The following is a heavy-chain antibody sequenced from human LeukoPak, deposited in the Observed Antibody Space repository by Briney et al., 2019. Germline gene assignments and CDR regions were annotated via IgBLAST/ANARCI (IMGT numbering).Heavy chain of an antibody. CDR1: GGSISSYY. V-gene: IGHV4-4*07. D-gene: IGHD5-12*01. Sequence: SETLSLTCTASGGSISSYYWSWIRQPAGKGLEWIGRIYASGSTKYNPSLKSRVTMSVDTSKNQFSLKLNSVTAADTAVYYCARDLGYSGYEWANGYDYWGQGTLVTVSS. J-gene: IGHJ4*02. CDR3: ARDLGYSGYEWANGYDY. CDR2: IYASGST.